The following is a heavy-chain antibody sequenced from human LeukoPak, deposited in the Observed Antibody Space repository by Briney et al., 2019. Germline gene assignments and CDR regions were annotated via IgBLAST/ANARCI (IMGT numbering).Heavy chain of an antibody. Sequence: PGGSLRLSCAASGFTFSSYEMNWVRQAPGKGLEWLSYISSSGSSIYYADSVKGRFTISRDNAKNSPYLQMNTLRAEDTAVYYCARAQQWLGSYMDVWGKGTTVTVSS. CDR2: ISSSGSSI. CDR1: GFTFSSYE. J-gene: IGHJ6*03. CDR3: ARAQQWLGSYMDV. V-gene: IGHV3-48*03. D-gene: IGHD6-19*01.